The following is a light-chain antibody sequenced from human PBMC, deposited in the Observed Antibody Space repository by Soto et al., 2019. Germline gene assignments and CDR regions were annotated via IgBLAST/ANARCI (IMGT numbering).Light chain of an antibody. CDR3: QQYYSIPWT. CDR2: WAS. CDR1: QSILYSSNNRNY. Sequence: DIVMTQSPDSLAVSLGERATINCKSSQSILYSSNNRNYLAWYRQKPGQPPKLLIYWASSRESGVPDRLSGSGSETDFTLTISSLQAEDVAVYYCQQYYSIPWTFGQGTKVDI. J-gene: IGKJ1*01. V-gene: IGKV4-1*01.